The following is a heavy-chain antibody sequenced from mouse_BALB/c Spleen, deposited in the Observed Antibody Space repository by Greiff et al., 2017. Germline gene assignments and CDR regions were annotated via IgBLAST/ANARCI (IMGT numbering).Heavy chain of an antibody. V-gene: IGHV14-4*02. CDR3: NALYYYGSSYRAMDY. CDR1: GFNIKDYY. J-gene: IGHJ4*01. CDR2: IDPENGDT. Sequence: EVQRVESGAELVRSGASVKLSCTASGFNIKDYYMHWVKQRPEQGLEWIGWIDPENGDTEYAPKFQGKATMTADTSSNTAYLQLSSLTSEDTAVYYCNALYYYGSSYRAMDYWGQGTSVTVSS. D-gene: IGHD1-1*01.